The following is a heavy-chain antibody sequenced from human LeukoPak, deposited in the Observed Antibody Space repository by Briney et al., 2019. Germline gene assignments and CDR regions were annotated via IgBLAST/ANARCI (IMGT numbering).Heavy chain of an antibody. Sequence: SETLSLTCTVSGGSISSYYWSWIRQPPGKGLEWIGYIYTSGSTNYNPSLKSRVTISVDTSKNQFSLKLSSVTAADTAVYFCARQPGDDAFDIWGQGTMVTVS. CDR3: ARQPGDDAFDI. D-gene: IGHD3-10*01. V-gene: IGHV4-4*09. CDR2: IYTSGST. CDR1: GGSISSYY. J-gene: IGHJ3*02.